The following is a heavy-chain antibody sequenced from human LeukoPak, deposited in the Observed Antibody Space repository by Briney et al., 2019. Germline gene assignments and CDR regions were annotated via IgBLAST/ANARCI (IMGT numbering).Heavy chain of an antibody. D-gene: IGHD6-19*01. CDR1: GGSISSYY. Sequence: PSETLSLTCTVSGGSISSYYWSWLRQPPGKGLEWIGYIYYSGSTNYNPSLKSRVTISVDTSKNQFSLKLSSVTAADTAVYYCARERSSGWYDGYFDYWGQGTLVTVSS. V-gene: IGHV4-59*01. CDR2: IYYSGST. CDR3: ARERSSGWYDGYFDY. J-gene: IGHJ4*02.